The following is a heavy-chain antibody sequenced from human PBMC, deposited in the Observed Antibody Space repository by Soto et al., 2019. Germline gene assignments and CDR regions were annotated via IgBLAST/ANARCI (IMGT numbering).Heavy chain of an antibody. CDR1: GGSFSSYA. Sequence: QVQLVQSGAEVKKPGSSVKVSCKASGGSFSSYAISWVRQDPGQGLEWMGGIIPIFGTANYAQKFQGRVTITADESTSTAYMELSSLRSEDMAVYYCARDGGNDGADAFDIWGQGTMVTVSS. D-gene: IGHD1-1*01. CDR3: ARDGGNDGADAFDI. V-gene: IGHV1-69*12. J-gene: IGHJ3*02. CDR2: IIPIFGTA.